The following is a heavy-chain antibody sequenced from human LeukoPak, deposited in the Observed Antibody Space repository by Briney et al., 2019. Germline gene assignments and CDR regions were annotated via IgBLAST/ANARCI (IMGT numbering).Heavy chain of an antibody. V-gene: IGHV3-74*01. CDR2: INSDGSST. J-gene: IGHJ4*02. CDR3: ARGSTGSGRIDY. D-gene: IGHD3-10*01. CDR1: GFIFSSYW. Sequence: PGGSLRLSCAASGFIFSSYWMHWVRQAPGKGLVWVSRINSDGSSTSYADSVKGRFTISRDNTKNTLDLQMNSLRAEDTAVYYCARGSTGSGRIDYWGQGTLVTVSS.